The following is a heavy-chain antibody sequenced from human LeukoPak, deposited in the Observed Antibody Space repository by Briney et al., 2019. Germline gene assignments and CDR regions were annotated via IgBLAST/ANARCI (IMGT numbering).Heavy chain of an antibody. CDR1: RFTLSSYW. J-gene: IGHJ5*02. V-gene: IGHV3-48*02. CDR2: ISSSSSTI. Sequence: QSGGSLRLSCAASRFTLSSYWMSWVRQAPGKGLEWVSYISSSSSTIYYADSVKGRFTISRDNAKNSLYLQMNSLRDEDTAVYYCARDGTLLDYDFWSGYRADNWFDPWGQGTLVTVSS. D-gene: IGHD3-3*01. CDR3: ARDGTLLDYDFWSGYRADNWFDP.